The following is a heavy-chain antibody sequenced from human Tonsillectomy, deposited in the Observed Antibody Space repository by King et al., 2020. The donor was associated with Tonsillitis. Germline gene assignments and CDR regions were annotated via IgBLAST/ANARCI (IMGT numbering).Heavy chain of an antibody. D-gene: IGHD3-3*01. CDR1: GFTFISFA. V-gene: IGHV3-23*04. J-gene: IGHJ6*03. CDR2: ISDSAGGT. Sequence: VQLVESGGGLVQPGGSLRLSCAASGFTFISFAMPWFRQAPGKGLEWVSSISDSAGGTYYADSVNGRFTISRDNSKNTLYLQVNGLRAEDTAVYYCAKLLRSGYHLYYMDVWGKGTTVTVSS. CDR3: AKLLRSGYHLYYMDV.